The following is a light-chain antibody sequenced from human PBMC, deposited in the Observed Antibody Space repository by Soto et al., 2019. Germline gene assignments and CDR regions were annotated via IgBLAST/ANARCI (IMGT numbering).Light chain of an antibody. Sequence: EIEMTQSPATLSVSPGDRPTLSCSASQSVSSNLAWYQQKPGQAPRLLIYGASTRATGIPARFSGSGSGTEFTLTISSLQSEDFAVYYCQQYNNWPPWTFGQGTKVDI. CDR2: GAS. CDR1: QSVSSN. J-gene: IGKJ1*01. V-gene: IGKV3-15*01. CDR3: QQYNNWPPWT.